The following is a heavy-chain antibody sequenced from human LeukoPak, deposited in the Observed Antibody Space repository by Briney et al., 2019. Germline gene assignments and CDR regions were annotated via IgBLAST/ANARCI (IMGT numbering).Heavy chain of an antibody. CDR1: GYTFTSYD. CDR3: ARPPYGSGSYAGPYYGMDV. CDR2: MNPNSGNT. V-gene: IGHV1-8*01. J-gene: IGHJ6*02. Sequence: ASVKVSCTASGYTFTSYDINWVRQATGQGLEWMGWMNPNSGNTGYAQKFQGRVTMTRNTSISTAYMELSSLRSEDTAVYYCARPPYGSGSYAGPYYGMDVWGQGTTVTVS. D-gene: IGHD3-10*01.